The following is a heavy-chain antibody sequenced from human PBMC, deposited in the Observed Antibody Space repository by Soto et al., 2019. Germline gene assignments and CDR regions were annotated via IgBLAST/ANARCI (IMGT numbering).Heavy chain of an antibody. CDR3: ARGRRAGYFDY. V-gene: IGHV1-18*01. Sequence: QVQLVQSGAEVKKPGASVKVSCKASGYTFINYGITWVRRAPGQGLEWVGWISGYNGNTNNAQNLQDRVTMTTDTSTSTADMELRSLRSDDTAVYYCARGRRAGYFDYWGQGTLVTVSS. CDR1: GYTFINYG. CDR2: ISGYNGNT. J-gene: IGHJ4*02. D-gene: IGHD3-10*01.